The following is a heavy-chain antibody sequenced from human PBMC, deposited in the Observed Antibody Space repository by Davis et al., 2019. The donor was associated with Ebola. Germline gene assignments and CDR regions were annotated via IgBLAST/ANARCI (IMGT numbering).Heavy chain of an antibody. D-gene: IGHD5-12*01. CDR1: GYTFTSYD. CDR3: ARGYSGYDYAPGGWFDP. J-gene: IGHJ5*02. Sequence: ASVKVSCKASGYTFTSYDINWVRQATGQGLEWMGWMNPNSGNTGYAQKFQGRVTITRNTSISTAYMELSSLRSEDTAVYYCARGYSGYDYAPGGWFDPWGQGTLVTVSS. CDR2: MNPNSGNT. V-gene: IGHV1-8*01.